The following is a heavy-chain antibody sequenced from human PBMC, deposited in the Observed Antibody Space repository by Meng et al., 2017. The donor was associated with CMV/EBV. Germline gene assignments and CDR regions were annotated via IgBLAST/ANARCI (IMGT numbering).Heavy chain of an antibody. V-gene: IGHV3-21*01. D-gene: IGHD1-1*01. J-gene: IGHJ4*02. CDR1: GFTFSSYS. CDR3: ARSLPGGGVHLDY. Sequence: GESLKISCAASGFTFSSYSMNWVRQAPGKGLEWVSSISSSSSYIYYADSVKGRFTISRDDSKNTLYLQMNRLRPEDTAVYYCARSLPGGGVHLDYWGQGTLVTVSS. CDR2: ISSSSSYI.